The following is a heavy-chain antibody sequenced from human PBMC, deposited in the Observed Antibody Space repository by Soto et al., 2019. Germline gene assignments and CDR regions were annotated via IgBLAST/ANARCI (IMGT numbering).Heavy chain of an antibody. V-gene: IGHV1-2*02. D-gene: IGHD6-19*01. Sequence: GLSVKVSCKASGYTFTGYYMHWVRQAPGQGLEWMGWINPNSGGTNYAQKFQGRVTMTRDTSISTAYMELSRLRSDDTAVYYCARAQQWLEYIDYWGQGTLVTVSS. J-gene: IGHJ4*02. CDR3: ARAQQWLEYIDY. CDR1: GYTFTGYY. CDR2: INPNSGGT.